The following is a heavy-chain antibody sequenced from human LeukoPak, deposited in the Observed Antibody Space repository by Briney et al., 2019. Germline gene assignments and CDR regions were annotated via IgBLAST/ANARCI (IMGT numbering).Heavy chain of an antibody. D-gene: IGHD3-22*01. J-gene: IGHJ4*02. V-gene: IGHV4-30-4*01. Sequence: SETLSLTCAVSGGSISGGGYSWSWIRQPPGKGLEWIGYIYYSGSTYYNPSLKSRVTISVDTSKNQFSLKLSSVTAADTAVYYCARLTDDSSGYYPYYFDYWGQGTLVTVSS. CDR2: IYYSGST. CDR3: ARLTDDSSGYYPYYFDY. CDR1: GGSISGGGYS.